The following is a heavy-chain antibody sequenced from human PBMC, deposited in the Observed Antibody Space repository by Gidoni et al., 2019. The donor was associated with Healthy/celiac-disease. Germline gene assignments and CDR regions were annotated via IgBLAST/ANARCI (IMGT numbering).Heavy chain of an antibody. J-gene: IGHJ6*02. V-gene: IGHV3-9*01. D-gene: IGHD6-19*01. CDR3: AKDMGFGVAGFYYYYGMDV. CDR1: GFTFDDYA. CDR2: ISWNSGSI. Sequence: EVQLVESGGGLVQPGRSLRLSCAASGFTFDDYAMHWVRQAPGKGLEWVSGISWNSGSIGYADSVKGRFTISRDNAKNSLYLQMNSLRAEDTALYYCAKDMGFGVAGFYYYYGMDVWGQGTTVTVSS.